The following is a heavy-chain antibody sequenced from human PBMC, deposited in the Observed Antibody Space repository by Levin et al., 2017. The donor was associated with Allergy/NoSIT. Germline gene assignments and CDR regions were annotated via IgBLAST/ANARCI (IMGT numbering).Heavy chain of an antibody. Sequence: GASVKVSCKASEYTFTGYYMHWVRQAPGQGLEWMGWINVNSGGTNYALKFQGRVTMTRDTSIRTGYMELTGLRSDDTAVYYCARATNIDAFDTWGQGTMVTVSS. CDR2: INVNSGGT. CDR1: EYTFTGYY. D-gene: IGHD2-8*01. CDR3: ARATNIDAFDT. V-gene: IGHV1-2*02. J-gene: IGHJ3*02.